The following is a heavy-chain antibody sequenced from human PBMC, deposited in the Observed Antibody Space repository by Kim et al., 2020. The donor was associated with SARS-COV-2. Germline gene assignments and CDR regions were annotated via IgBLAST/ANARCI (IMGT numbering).Heavy chain of an antibody. V-gene: IGHV4-39*01. CDR3: ARLLLTTVTTTAQDYYYYYGMDV. CDR1: GGSISSSSYY. Sequence: SETLSLTCTVSGGSISSSSYYWGWIRQPPGKGLEWIGSIYYSGSTYYNPSLKSRVTISVDTSKNQFSLKLSSVTAADTAVYYCARLLLTTVTTTAQDYYYYYGMDVWGQGTTVTVSS. CDR2: IYYSGST. J-gene: IGHJ6*02. D-gene: IGHD4-17*01.